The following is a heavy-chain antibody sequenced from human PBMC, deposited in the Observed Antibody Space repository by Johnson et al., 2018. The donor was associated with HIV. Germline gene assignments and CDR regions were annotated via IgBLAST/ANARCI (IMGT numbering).Heavy chain of an antibody. CDR1: GFTFSSYG. CDR3: AGGAGEAYGGNFRDAFGN. D-gene: IGHD4-23*01. J-gene: IGHJ3*02. Sequence: QVQLVESGGGVVQPGGSLRLSCAASGFTFSSYGMHWVRQAPGKGLEWVAFIRYDGSNKYYVDSVKGRFTISRDNSKNTLYLQMDGLRPEDTAVYYCAGGAGEAYGGNFRDAFGNWGQGKMVTVSS. V-gene: IGHV3-30*02. CDR2: IRYDGSNK.